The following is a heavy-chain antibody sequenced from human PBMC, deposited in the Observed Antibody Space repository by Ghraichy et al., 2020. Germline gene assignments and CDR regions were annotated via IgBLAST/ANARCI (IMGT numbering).Heavy chain of an antibody. CDR1: GGSISSGSYY. Sequence: SETLSLTCTVSGGSISSGSYYWGWIRQPPGKGPEWIGSIYYGGSTYYNPSLKSRVTISVDTSKNQFSLKMSSVTAMSSVTAADTAVYYCARHKPVTRYYFDYWGQGTLVTVSA. CDR3: ARHKPVTRYYFDY. J-gene: IGHJ4*02. CDR2: IYYGGST. V-gene: IGHV4-39*01. D-gene: IGHD1-14*01.